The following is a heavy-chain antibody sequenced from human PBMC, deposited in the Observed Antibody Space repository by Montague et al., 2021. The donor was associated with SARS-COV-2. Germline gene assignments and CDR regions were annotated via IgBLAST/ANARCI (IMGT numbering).Heavy chain of an antibody. CDR2: MYFTRKT. J-gene: IGHJ4*02. CDR1: GDSVTNHY. CDR3: ERDRFDFGAGRQGTIDF. D-gene: IGHD3-10*01. Sequence: SETLSLTCSVSGDSVTNHYWSWTRQPAGKGLEWIGRMYFTRKTNFSPSLGSRLTISADTSKNQFSLKLTSVTAADTAIYFCERDRFDFGAGRQGTIDFWGQGTLVTVSS. V-gene: IGHV4-4*07.